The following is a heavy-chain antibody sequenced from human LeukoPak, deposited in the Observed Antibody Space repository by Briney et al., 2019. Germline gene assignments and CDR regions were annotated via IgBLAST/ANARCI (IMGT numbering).Heavy chain of an antibody. CDR1: GFTFSSYG. V-gene: IGHV3-30*03. CDR2: ISYDGSNK. Sequence: GGSLRLSCAASGFTFSSYGMHWVRQAPGEGLEWVAVISYDGSNKYYADSVKGRFTISRDNSKNTLYLQMNSLRAEDTAVYYCAGARFDYWGQGTLVTVSS. J-gene: IGHJ4*02. CDR3: AGARFDY. D-gene: IGHD6-6*01.